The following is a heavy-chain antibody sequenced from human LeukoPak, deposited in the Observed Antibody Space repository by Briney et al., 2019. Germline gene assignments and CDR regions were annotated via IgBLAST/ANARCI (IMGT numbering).Heavy chain of an antibody. J-gene: IGHJ6*03. CDR3: AXDXYSSSWYYYYMDV. CDR1: GYTFTSFG. Sequence: ASVKVSCKASGYTFTSFGISWVRQAPGQGLAWMGWISAYNGNTNYSQKLQGRVTMTTDTSTSTAYMELRSLRSDDTAVYYCAXDXYSSSWYYYYMDVWGKGTTVTVSS. CDR2: ISAYNGNT. D-gene: IGHD6-6*01. V-gene: IGHV1-18*01.